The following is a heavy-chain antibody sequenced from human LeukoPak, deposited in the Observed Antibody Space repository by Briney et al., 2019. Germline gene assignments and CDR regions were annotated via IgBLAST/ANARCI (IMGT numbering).Heavy chain of an antibody. V-gene: IGHV1-69*13. CDR1: GYTFTSYY. Sequence: SVKVSCKASGYTFTSYYIHWVRQAPGQGLEWMGGIIPIFGTANYAQKFQGRVTITADESTSTAYVELSSLRSEDTAVYYCARDRASDWYFDLWGRGTLVTVSS. CDR3: ARDRASDWYFDL. J-gene: IGHJ2*01. CDR2: IIPIFGTA. D-gene: IGHD1-26*01.